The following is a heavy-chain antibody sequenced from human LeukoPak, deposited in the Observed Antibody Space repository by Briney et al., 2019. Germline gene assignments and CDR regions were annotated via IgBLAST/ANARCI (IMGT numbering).Heavy chain of an antibody. Sequence: ASVKVSCKASGYTFTGYYMHWVRQAPGQGLEWMGWINPNSGGTNHAQKFQGRVTMTRDTSISTAYMELSRLRSDDTAVYYCARDETWELPRFDYWGQGTLVTVSS. CDR2: INPNSGGT. J-gene: IGHJ4*02. D-gene: IGHD1-26*01. V-gene: IGHV1-2*02. CDR1: GYTFTGYY. CDR3: ARDETWELPRFDY.